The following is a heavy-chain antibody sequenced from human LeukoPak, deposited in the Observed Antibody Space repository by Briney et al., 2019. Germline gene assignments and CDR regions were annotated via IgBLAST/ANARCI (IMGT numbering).Heavy chain of an antibody. CDR2: IKQDGSEK. J-gene: IGHJ6*03. Sequence: GGSLRPSCAASGFIFSDYWMTWVRQAPGKGLEWVANIKQDGSEKYYVDAVKGRFTVSRDNAKNSLSLQMHSLRAEDTAVYYCARDREMGYYHYYYMDVWGKGTTVTVSS. D-gene: IGHD2-8*01. CDR1: GFIFSDYW. V-gene: IGHV3-7*01. CDR3: ARDREMGYYHYYYMDV.